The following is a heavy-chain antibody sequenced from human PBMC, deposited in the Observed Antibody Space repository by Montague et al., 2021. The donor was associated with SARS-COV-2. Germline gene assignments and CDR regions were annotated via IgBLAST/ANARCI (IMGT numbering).Heavy chain of an antibody. CDR1: GGSISSSSYY. CDR3: ASEGTGRYYYYGMDV. Sequence: SETLSLTCTVSGGSISSSSYYWGWIRQPQGKGLVWIGCIYYSGSTYYNPSTKSRVTISVDTSKNQFSLKLSSVTAAGTAVYYCASEGTGRYYYYGMDVWGQGTTVTVSS. J-gene: IGHJ6*02. D-gene: IGHD3-10*01. V-gene: IGHV4-39*07. CDR2: IYYSGST.